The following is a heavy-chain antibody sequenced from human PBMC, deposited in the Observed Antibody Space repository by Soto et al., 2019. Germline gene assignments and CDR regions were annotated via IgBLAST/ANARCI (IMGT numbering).Heavy chain of an antibody. CDR1: GFTFSSYA. V-gene: IGHV3-23*01. D-gene: IGHD4-17*01. CDR3: AKGSGDYVGYRAHFDY. CDR2: ISGSGGST. J-gene: IGHJ4*02. Sequence: GGSLRLSCAASGFTFSSYAMSWVRQAPGKGLEWVSAISGSGGSTYYADSVKGRFTISRDNSKNTLYLQMNSLRAEDTAVYYCAKGSGDYVGYRAHFDYWGQGTLVTVSS.